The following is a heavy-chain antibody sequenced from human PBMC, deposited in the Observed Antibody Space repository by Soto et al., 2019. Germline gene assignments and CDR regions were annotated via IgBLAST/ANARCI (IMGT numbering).Heavy chain of an antibody. J-gene: IGHJ5*02. CDR3: ARSVMLWFGDEDA. V-gene: IGHV4-39*01. CDR2: IYYSGRT. D-gene: IGHD3-10*01. CDR1: GGSISSTSHY. Sequence: QLQLQESGPGLVKPSETLSLTCTVSGGSISSTSHYWGWIRQPPGKGLEWIGSIYYSGRTYYNPSLKSRVTISADTSKNQFSLMLTSATAADTAVYYCARSVMLWFGDEDAWGQGTLFTVSS.